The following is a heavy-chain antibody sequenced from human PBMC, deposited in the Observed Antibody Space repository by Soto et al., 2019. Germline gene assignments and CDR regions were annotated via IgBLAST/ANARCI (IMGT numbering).Heavy chain of an antibody. J-gene: IGHJ4*02. CDR1: GYIFTGYG. V-gene: IGHV1-18*01. CDR3: ARDRGGYFDY. CDR2: ISAYNGNT. D-gene: IGHD3-10*01. Sequence: QVQLVQSGAEVKNPGASVKVSCEASGYIFTGYGVSWVRQAPGQGLEWMGWISAYNGNTYYAQKFQGRVTMTTGTSTSTVYMELRSLRFDDTAVYYCARDRGGYFDYWGQGTLVTVSS.